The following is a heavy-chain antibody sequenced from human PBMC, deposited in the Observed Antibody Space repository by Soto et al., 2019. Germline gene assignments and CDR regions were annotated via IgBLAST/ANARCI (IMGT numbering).Heavy chain of an antibody. V-gene: IGHV3-23*01. J-gene: IGHJ6*02. D-gene: IGHD2-15*01. CDR1: GFTFSSYA. CDR2: ISGSGGST. Sequence: GGSLRLSCAASGFTFSSYAMSWVRQAPGKGLEWVSAISGSGGSTYYADSVKGRFTISRDNSKNTLYLQMNSLRAEDTAVYYCAKDLRIVVVVAATQSGVGDVWGQGTTVTVSS. CDR3: AKDLRIVVVVAATQSGVGDV.